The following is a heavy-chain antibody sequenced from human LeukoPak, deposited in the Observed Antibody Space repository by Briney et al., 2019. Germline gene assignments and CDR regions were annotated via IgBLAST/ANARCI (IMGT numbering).Heavy chain of an antibody. Sequence: TSETLSLTCTVSGGSISSYYWSWIRQPAGKGLEWIGRIYTSGSTNYNPSLKGRVTMSVDTSKNQFSLKLSSVTAADTAVYYCARDNATPDDYGDYGEYYYYYMDVWGEGTTVTVSS. V-gene: IGHV4-4*07. CDR2: IYTSGST. J-gene: IGHJ6*03. D-gene: IGHD4-17*01. CDR1: GGSISSYY. CDR3: ARDNATPDDYGDYGEYYYYYMDV.